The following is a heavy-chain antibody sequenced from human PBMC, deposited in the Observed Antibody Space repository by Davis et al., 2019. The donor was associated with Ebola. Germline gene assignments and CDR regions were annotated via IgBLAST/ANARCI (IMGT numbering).Heavy chain of an antibody. D-gene: IGHD1-1*01. CDR1: GFTFGSYG. Sequence: GESLKISCAASGFTFGSYGMHWVRQAPGKGLEWVAVISYDGSNKYYADSVKGRFTISRDNSKNTLYLQMNSLRAEDTAVYYCAKLEGGYWGQGTLVTVSS. J-gene: IGHJ4*02. V-gene: IGHV3-30*18. CDR3: AKLEGGY. CDR2: ISYDGSNK.